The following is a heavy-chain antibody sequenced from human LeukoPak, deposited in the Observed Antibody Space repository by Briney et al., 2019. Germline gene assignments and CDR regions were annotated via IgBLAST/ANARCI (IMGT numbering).Heavy chain of an antibody. CDR2: TYYRSKWYN. CDR3: ARDQWELGGYYYYMDV. J-gene: IGHJ6*03. V-gene: IGHV6-1*01. D-gene: IGHD1-26*01. CDR1: GDSVSSISAA. Sequence: SQTLSLTSAISGDSVSSISAARNWIRQSPSRGLEWLGRTYYRSKWYNDYAVSVKSRITTNPDTSKNQFSLQLNSVTPEDTAVYYCARDQWELGGYYYYMDVWGKGTTVTVSS.